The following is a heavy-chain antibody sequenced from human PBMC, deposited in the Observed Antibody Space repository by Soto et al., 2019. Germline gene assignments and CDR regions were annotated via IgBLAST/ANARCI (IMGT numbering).Heavy chain of an antibody. Sequence: ASVKVSCKASGYTFTSYALHWVRQAPGQRLEWMGWINADNGNTKYAKKLQGRVTMTRDTSASTAYMELRSLRSEDTAVYYCARDRSMYYGMDVWGQGTTVTVSS. CDR2: INADNGNT. CDR3: ARDRSMYYGMDV. V-gene: IGHV1-3*01. CDR1: GYTFTSYA. J-gene: IGHJ6*02. D-gene: IGHD2-8*01.